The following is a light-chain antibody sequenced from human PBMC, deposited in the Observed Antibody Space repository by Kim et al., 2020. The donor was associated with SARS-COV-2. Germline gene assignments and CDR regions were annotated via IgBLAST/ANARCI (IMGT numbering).Light chain of an antibody. CDR3: QQFHEWPIT. V-gene: IGKV3-15*01. CDR1: RRIKMN. J-gene: IGKJ5*01. Sequence: VTPVERATFHCRASRRIKMNLAGYQQKPGQGPRLLIYDASTRATGIPATFSGSGSGTEFTLTISSLHFEDFAVYYCQQFHEWPITLGQGTRLEIK. CDR2: DAS.